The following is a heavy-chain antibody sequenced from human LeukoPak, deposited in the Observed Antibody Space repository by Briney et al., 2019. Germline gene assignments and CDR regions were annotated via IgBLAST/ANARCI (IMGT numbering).Heavy chain of an antibody. CDR3: ARGLLRFLEWDYYYYMDV. J-gene: IGHJ6*03. V-gene: IGHV4-59*01. CDR2: IYYSGST. D-gene: IGHD3-3*01. Sequence: SETLSLTCTVSGGSISSYYWSWIRQPPGKGLEWIGYIYYSGSTNYNPSLKSRVTISVDTSKNQFSLKLSSVTAADTAVYYCARGLLRFLEWDYYYYMDVWGKGTTVTVSS. CDR1: GGSISSYY.